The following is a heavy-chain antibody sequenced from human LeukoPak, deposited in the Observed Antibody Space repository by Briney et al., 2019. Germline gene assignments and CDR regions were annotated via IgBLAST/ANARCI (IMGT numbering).Heavy chain of an antibody. CDR1: GFTFSSYS. J-gene: IGHJ4*02. Sequence: AGGSLRLSCAASGFTFSSYSMNWVRQAPGKGLEWVSSISSSSSYIYYADSVKGRFTISRDNAKNSLYLQMKSLRAENTAVYHCARWASNSHDCWGQGTLVTVSS. V-gene: IGHV3-21*01. CDR3: ARWASNSHDC. CDR2: ISSSSSYI. D-gene: IGHD5-18*01.